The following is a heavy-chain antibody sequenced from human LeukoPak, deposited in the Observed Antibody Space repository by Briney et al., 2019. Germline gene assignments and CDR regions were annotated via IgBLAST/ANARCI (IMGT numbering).Heavy chain of an antibody. V-gene: IGHV1-18*01. CDR2: ISGYNGHT. Sequence: GASVKVSCKASGYTFTSYGISWVRQAPGQGLEWMGWISGYNGHTKYAQKFQGRATMTTDTSTSTAYMELRSLRSDDTAVYYCARTTEGGYSYGYFHYYYMDVWGKGTTVTISS. CDR3: ARTTEGGYSYGYFHYYYMDV. CDR1: GYTFTSYG. J-gene: IGHJ6*03. D-gene: IGHD5-18*01.